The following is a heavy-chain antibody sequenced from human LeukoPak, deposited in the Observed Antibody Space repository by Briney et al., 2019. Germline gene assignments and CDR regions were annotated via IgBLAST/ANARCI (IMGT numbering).Heavy chain of an antibody. D-gene: IGHD3-10*01. CDR3: ATLTMVRGVIVPMYYFDY. CDR2: ISAYNGNT. Sequence: ASVKVSCKASGYTFTSYGISWVRQAPGQGLEWMGWISAYNGNTNYAQKLQGRVTMTTDTSTSTAYMELRSLRSDDTAVYYCATLTMVRGVIVPMYYFDYWGQGTLVTVSS. CDR1: GYTFTSYG. J-gene: IGHJ4*02. V-gene: IGHV1-18*01.